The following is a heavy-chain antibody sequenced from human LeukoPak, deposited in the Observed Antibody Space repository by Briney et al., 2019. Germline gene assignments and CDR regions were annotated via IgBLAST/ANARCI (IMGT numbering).Heavy chain of an antibody. J-gene: IGHJ3*02. CDR1: GFTFSSYA. CDR2: ISYDGSNK. CDR3: ARDTTEWFNAFDI. D-gene: IGHD3-3*01. Sequence: GRFLRLSCAASGFTFSSYAMHWVRQAPGKGLEWVAVISYDGSNKYYADSVKGRFTISRDNSKNTLYLQMNSLRAEDTAVYYCARDTTEWFNAFDIWGQGTMVTVSS. V-gene: IGHV3-30-3*01.